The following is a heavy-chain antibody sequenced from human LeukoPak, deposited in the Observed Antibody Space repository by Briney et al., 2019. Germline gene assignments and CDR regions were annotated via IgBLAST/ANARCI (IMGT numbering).Heavy chain of an antibody. V-gene: IGHV3-7*01. J-gene: IGHJ4*02. CDR3: ARIGYSSSCWDY. CDR2: IKQDGSQK. Sequence: PGGSLRLSCAASGFTFSSYAMHWVRQAPGKGLEWVANIKQDGSQKYYVDSLKGRFTISRDNAKNSVYLQMNSLRAEDTAVYYCARIGYSSSCWDYWGQGTLVTVSS. D-gene: IGHD6-6*01. CDR1: GFTFSSYA.